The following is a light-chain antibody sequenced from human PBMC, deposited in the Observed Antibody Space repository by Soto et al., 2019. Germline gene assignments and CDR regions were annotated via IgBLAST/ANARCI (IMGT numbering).Light chain of an antibody. V-gene: IGKV3-11*01. J-gene: IGKJ1*01. CDR2: DTV. CDR3: QQYDKWPRT. Sequence: EIVLTQSPATLALSPGERATLSCRASQSVSSYLAWYQQKPGQAPRLLIYDTVNRATGIPARFSGSGSGTDFTLTISSLEPEDFAVYYCQQYDKWPRTFGQGTKVDIK. CDR1: QSVSSY.